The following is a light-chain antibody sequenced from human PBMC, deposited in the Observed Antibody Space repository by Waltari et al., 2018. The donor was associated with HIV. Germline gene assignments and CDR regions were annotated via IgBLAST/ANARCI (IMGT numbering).Light chain of an antibody. V-gene: IGKV3-15*01. Sequence: EIVITQSPATLSVSPGQSATLSCRAGQRLSRSLAWYQHKHGQGPRLLIDDASTRATGVQARFSGSGSGTDYTLSISGLQAEDFAVYYCQQYYDWPPYTFGQGTTLEIK. CDR2: DAS. CDR1: QRLSRS. J-gene: IGKJ2*01. CDR3: QQYYDWPPYT.